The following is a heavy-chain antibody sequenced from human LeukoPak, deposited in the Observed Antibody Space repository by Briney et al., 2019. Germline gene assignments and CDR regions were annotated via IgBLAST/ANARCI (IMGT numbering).Heavy chain of an antibody. D-gene: IGHD3-3*01. J-gene: IGHJ6*02. CDR1: GFTFSSYA. CDR2: ISGSGGST. Sequence: GGSLRLSCAASGFTFSSYAMSWVRQAPGKGLEWVSAISGSGGSTYYADSVKGRFTISRDNSKNTLYLQMNSLRAEDTAVYYCARGPDYDFWSGLLSYYYYGMDVWGQGTTVTVSS. V-gene: IGHV3-23*01. CDR3: ARGPDYDFWSGLLSYYYYGMDV.